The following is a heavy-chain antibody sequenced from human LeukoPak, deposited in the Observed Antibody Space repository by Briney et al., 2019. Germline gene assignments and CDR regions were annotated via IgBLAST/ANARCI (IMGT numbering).Heavy chain of an antibody. V-gene: IGHV4-38-2*02. CDR2: IYRSGST. Sequence: SETLSLTCTVSGYSISGSYYWGWIRQPPGKGLEWIGSIYRSGSTYYNPSLKSRVTISVDTSKNQFSLKLSSVIAADTAAYYCARYCSSTSCYFYWGQGTLVTVSS. D-gene: IGHD2-2*01. J-gene: IGHJ4*02. CDR3: ARYCSSTSCYFY. CDR1: GYSISGSYY.